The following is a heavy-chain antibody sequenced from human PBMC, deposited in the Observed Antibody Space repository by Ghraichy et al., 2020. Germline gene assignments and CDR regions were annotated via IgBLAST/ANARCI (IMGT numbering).Heavy chain of an antibody. V-gene: IGHV4-59*01. Sequence: SETLSLTCTVSGGSISSYYWSWIRQPPGKGLEWIGYIYYSGSTNYNPSLKSRVTISVDTSKNQFSLKLSSVTAADTAVYYCARGGEWLVIDYWGQGTLVTVSS. CDR1: GGSISSYY. CDR3: ARGGEWLVIDY. J-gene: IGHJ4*02. D-gene: IGHD6-19*01. CDR2: IYYSGST.